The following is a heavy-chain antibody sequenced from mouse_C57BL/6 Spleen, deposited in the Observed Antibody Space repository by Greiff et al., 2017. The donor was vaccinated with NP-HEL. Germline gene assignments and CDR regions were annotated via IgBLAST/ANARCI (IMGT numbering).Heavy chain of an antibody. Sequence: VKLMESGPGLVAPSQSLSITCTVSGFSLTSYGVHWVRQPPGKGLEWLVVIWSDGSTTYNSALKSRLSISKDNSKSQVFLKMNSLQTDDTAMYYCASPIYDGYWGFAYWGQGTLVTVSA. CDR2: IWSDGST. CDR3: ASPIYDGYWGFAY. J-gene: IGHJ3*01. CDR1: GFSLTSYG. D-gene: IGHD2-3*01. V-gene: IGHV2-6*03.